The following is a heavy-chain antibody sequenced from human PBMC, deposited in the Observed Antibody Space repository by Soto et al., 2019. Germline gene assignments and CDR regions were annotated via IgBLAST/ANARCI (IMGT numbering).Heavy chain of an antibody. J-gene: IGHJ4*02. CDR3: ARDFSGPMDY. Sequence: GASVKVSCKASGYTFTNYYMHWVRQAPGQGLEWMVIIYPSGGSTRNAQKFQGRVTMTRDTSTSTVYMELSSLRSEDTAVYYCARDFSGPMDYWGRGTLVTVSS. CDR1: GYTFTNYY. CDR2: IYPSGGST. V-gene: IGHV1-46*01. D-gene: IGHD3-10*01.